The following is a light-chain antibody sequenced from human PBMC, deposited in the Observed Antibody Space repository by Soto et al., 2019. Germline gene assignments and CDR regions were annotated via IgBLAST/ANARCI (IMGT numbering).Light chain of an antibody. Sequence: SLLTLTPSVSGAPGQRFTISCTGSISNIGAGYDVHWYHQLPGTAPKLLIYANSNRPSGVPGRFSGSKYGTSASLAITGLQAEDEADYYCKSYDSSLSGSVFGTGTKVTVL. CDR2: ANS. CDR3: KSYDSSLSGSV. J-gene: IGLJ1*01. CDR1: ISNIGAGYD. V-gene: IGLV1-40*01.